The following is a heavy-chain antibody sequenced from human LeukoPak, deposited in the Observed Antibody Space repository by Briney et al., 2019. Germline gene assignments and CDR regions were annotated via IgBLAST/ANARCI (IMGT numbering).Heavy chain of an antibody. CDR1: GLTFSSYA. V-gene: IGHV3-48*02. Sequence: PGGSLRLSCAASGLTFSSYAMNWVRQAPGKGLEWVSHITSSSTNIYYADSVKGRFTISRDNAKNALSLQMNSLRDEDTAVYYCATSGNYYLKYWGQGTLVTVSS. D-gene: IGHD1-26*01. CDR2: ITSSSTNI. CDR3: ATSGNYYLKY. J-gene: IGHJ4*02.